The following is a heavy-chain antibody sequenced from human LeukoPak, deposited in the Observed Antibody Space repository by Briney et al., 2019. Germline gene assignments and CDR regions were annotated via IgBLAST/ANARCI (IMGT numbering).Heavy chain of an antibody. D-gene: IGHD3-10*01. CDR2: IYHSGST. V-gene: IGHV4-30-2*01. CDR3: ARAVGSGSYYIEPNPYFDY. J-gene: IGHJ4*02. CDR1: GVSISSGGYS. Sequence: SQTLSLTCAVSGVSISSGGYSWSWIRQPPGKGLEWIGYIYHSGSTYYNPSLKSRVTISVDRSKNQFSLKLSSVTAADTAVYYCARAVGSGSYYIEPNPYFDYWGQGTLVTVSS.